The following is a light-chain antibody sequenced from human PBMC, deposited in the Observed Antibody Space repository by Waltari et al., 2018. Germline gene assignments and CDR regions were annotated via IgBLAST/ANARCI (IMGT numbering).Light chain of an antibody. J-gene: IGLJ2*01. Sequence: QSALTQPASVSGSPGQSITISCTGSSSDLGDYDYFSWYQQHPGEAPKLIIYDVTHRPSGISNRFSGSQFCRAASLTISELQAEDEADYYCSSYTNRILVFGGGTMLTVL. CDR1: SSDLGDYDY. CDR3: SSYTNRILV. CDR2: DVT. V-gene: IGLV2-14*03.